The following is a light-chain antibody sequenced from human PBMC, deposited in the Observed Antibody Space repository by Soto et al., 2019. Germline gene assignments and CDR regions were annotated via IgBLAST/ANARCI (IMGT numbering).Light chain of an antibody. CDR3: EEYNNRPLT. J-gene: IGKJ4*01. CDR2: GAS. V-gene: IGKV3-15*01. Sequence: EIVMTQSPATLSFSPGERATLSCRASRSVTSNLALYQQKPCQSPRLLIYGASTRATGIPARFRGNGSGTEFPVPISRLQSGDFALYCWEEYNNRPLTFGGWAKVGIK. CDR1: RSVTSN.